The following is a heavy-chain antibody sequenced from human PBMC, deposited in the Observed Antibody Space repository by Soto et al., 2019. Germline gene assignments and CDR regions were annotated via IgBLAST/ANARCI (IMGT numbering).Heavy chain of an antibody. CDR1: GGSFSGYY. CDR3: ARGRQKPGYYCSGGSCLAGPRDY. D-gene: IGHD2-15*01. V-gene: IGHV4-34*01. J-gene: IGHJ4*02. CDR2: INHSGST. Sequence: SETLSLTCAVYGGSFSGYYWSWIRQPPGKGLEWIGEINHSGSTNYNPSLKSRVTISVDTSKNQFSLKLSSVTAADTAVYYCARGRQKPGYYCSGGSCLAGPRDYWGQGTLVTVSS.